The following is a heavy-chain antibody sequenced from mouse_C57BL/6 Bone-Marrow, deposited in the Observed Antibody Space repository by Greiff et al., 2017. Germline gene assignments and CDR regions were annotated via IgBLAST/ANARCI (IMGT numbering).Heavy chain of an antibody. J-gene: IGHJ2*01. Sequence: QVQLQQSGAELARPGASVKLSCKASGYTFSSYGIRWVKQRPGQGLEWIGEIYPRSGNTYYNQKFKGKATLTADKSSSTAYMELRSLTSEDSAVYFCASLRLLRHYWGQGTTLTVSS. CDR2: IYPRSGNT. V-gene: IGHV1-81*01. CDR1: GYTFSSYG. CDR3: ASLRLLRHY. D-gene: IGHD2-10*01.